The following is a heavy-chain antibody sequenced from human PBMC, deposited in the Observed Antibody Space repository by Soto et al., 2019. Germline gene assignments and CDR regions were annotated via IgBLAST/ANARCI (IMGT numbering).Heavy chain of an antibody. D-gene: IGHD2-15*01. V-gene: IGHV3-21*01. CDR2: INGRSNYK. CDR3: VREDGVVAVSSDFDS. CDR1: GFTLTAYT. Sequence: PGGSLRLSCVASGFTLTAYTMNWVRQAPGTGLEWVSSINGRSNYKYYSDSVKGRFTISRDNTQNSLFLQMSRLGPEDTATYYCVREDGVVAVSSDFDSWGQGTLVTVSS. J-gene: IGHJ4*02.